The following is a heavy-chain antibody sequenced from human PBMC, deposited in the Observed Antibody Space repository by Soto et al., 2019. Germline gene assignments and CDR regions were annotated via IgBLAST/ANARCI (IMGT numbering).Heavy chain of an antibody. Sequence: EVQLVESGGGLVQPGGSLRLSCAASGFTFSSYSMNWVRQAPGKGLEWVSYISSSSSTIYYADSVKGRFTISRDNAKNSLYLQTNSLRDEDTAVFYCARVGRMGSFDYWGQGTLVTVSS. CDR3: ARVGRMGSFDY. CDR2: ISSSSSTI. J-gene: IGHJ4*02. V-gene: IGHV3-48*02. CDR1: GFTFSSYS. D-gene: IGHD1-26*01.